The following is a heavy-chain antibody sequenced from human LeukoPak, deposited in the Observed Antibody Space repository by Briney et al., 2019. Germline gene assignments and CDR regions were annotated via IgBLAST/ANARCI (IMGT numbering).Heavy chain of an antibody. CDR2: ISSSGSTK. D-gene: IGHD2-15*01. J-gene: IGHJ4*02. CDR1: GFTFSSYE. CDR3: EREWSYYFDY. Sequence: PGGSLRLSCAAFGFTFSSYEMRWVRQAPGKGLAWVSYISSSGSTKLYSDSVRGRFTISRDNAKNSLYLQMNSLRAEDTSVYYCEREWSYYFDYWGRGTLVTVSS. V-gene: IGHV3-48*03.